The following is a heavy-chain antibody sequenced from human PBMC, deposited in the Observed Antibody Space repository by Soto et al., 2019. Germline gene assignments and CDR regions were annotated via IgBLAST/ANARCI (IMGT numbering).Heavy chain of an antibody. J-gene: IGHJ4*02. Sequence: GGSLRLSCAASGFTFSSYAMYWVRQAPGKGLEWVSVISGSDTFYADSVKGRFTISRDNSKNTLYLQMDRLTAEDTAVYFCAKSAGYESLVVSNTWGQGTLVTVSS. CDR2: ISGSDT. V-gene: IGHV3-23*01. CDR3: AKSAGYESLVVSNT. CDR1: GFTFSSYA. D-gene: IGHD5-12*01.